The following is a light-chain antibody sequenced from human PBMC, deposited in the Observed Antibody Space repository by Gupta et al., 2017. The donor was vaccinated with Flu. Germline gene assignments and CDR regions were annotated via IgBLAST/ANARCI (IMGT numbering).Light chain of an antibody. CDR3: MQTLQSPLT. J-gene: IGKJ4*01. V-gene: IGKV2-28*01. CDR1: QSLLQSNGYNY. Sequence: EIVMTQSPLSLPVTPGEPASISCRSSQSLLQSNGYNYLDWYLQKPGQSPQLLIYLGSNRASGVPDRFSGSGSGTDFTLTISRVEAEDVGLYYCMQTLQSPLTFGGGTKVEIK. CDR2: LGS.